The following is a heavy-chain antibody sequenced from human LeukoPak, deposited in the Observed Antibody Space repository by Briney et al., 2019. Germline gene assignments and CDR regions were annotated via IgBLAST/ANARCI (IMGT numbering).Heavy chain of an antibody. V-gene: IGHV2-5*01. CDR1: GFSLSTSGVG. D-gene: IGHD3-3*01. CDR2: IYWNDDK. J-gene: IGHJ4*02. Sequence: ESGPTLVNPTQTLTLTCTFSGFSLSTSGVGVGWIRQPPGKALEWLALIYWNDDKRYSPSLKSRLTITKDTSKNQVVLTMTNMDPVDTATYYCAHPHYDFWSGYLYYFDYWGQGTLVTVSS. CDR3: AHPHYDFWSGYLYYFDY.